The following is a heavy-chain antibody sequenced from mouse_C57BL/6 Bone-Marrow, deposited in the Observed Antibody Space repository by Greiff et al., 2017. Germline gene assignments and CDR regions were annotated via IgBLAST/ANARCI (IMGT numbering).Heavy chain of an antibody. CDR3: TREGYYFWYFDV. CDR1: GYTFTSYW. D-gene: IGHD2-3*01. V-gene: IGHV1-69*01. CDR2: IDPSDSYT. J-gene: IGHJ1*03. Sequence: QVQLQQPGAELVMPGASVKLSCKASGYTFTSYWMHWVKQRPGQGLEWIGEIDPSDSYTNYNQKFKGKSTVTVDKSSSTAYMQLSILKSEDSAVYYCTREGYYFWYFDVWGTGTTVTVSS.